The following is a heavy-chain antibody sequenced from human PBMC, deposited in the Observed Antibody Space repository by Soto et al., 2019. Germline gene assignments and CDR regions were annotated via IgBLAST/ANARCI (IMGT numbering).Heavy chain of an antibody. V-gene: IGHV4-34*01. CDR1: GGSFSGYY. CDR2: INHSGST. CDR3: ARMFGIAAPVDY. J-gene: IGHJ4*02. Sequence: ASETLSLTCAVYGGSFSGYYWSWIRQPPGKGLEWIGEINHSGSTNYNPSLKSRVTISVDTSKNQFSLKLSSVTAADTAVYYCARMFGIAAPVDYWGQGTLVTVSS. D-gene: IGHD6-13*01.